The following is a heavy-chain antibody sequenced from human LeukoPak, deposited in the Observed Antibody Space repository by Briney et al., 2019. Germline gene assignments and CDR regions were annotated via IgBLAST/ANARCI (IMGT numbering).Heavy chain of an antibody. J-gene: IGHJ4*02. CDR3: ARGYHATGYSSSWGPPKDRYYFDY. Sequence: SETLSLTCTVSGGSISSSSYYWGWIRQPPGKGLEWIGSIYYSGSTYYNPSLKSRVTISVDTSKNQFSLKLSSVTAADTAVYYCARGYHATGYSSSWGPPKDRYYFDYWGQGTLVTVSS. CDR2: IYYSGST. CDR1: GGSISSSSYY. V-gene: IGHV4-39*07. D-gene: IGHD6-13*01.